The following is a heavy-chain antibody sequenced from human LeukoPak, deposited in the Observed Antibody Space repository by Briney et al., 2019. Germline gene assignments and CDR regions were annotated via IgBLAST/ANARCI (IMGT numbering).Heavy chain of an antibody. D-gene: IGHD1-26*01. Sequence: GGSLRLSCAASGFTFSSYGMSWVRQAPGKGLEWVSAISGSGGSTYYADSVKGRFTISRDNSKNTLYLQMNSLRAEDTAVYYCAKGDSGSLFGYFDYWGQGTLVTVSS. CDR3: AKGDSGSLFGYFDY. CDR2: ISGSGGST. V-gene: IGHV3-23*01. J-gene: IGHJ4*02. CDR1: GFTFSSYG.